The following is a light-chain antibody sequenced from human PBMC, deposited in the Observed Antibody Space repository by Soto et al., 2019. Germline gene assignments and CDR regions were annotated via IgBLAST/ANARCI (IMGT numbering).Light chain of an antibody. J-gene: IGKJ1*01. CDR1: QGIRND. CDR2: AAS. CDR3: QHYKMYSPWT. V-gene: IGKV1-6*01. Sequence: AIQMTQSPSSLSASVGDGVTITCRASQGIRNDLGWYQQKPGKAPKLLIYAASSLQSGVPSRFSGSGSGTEFTLTISSLQPDDFATYYCQHYKMYSPWTFGQGTKVDI.